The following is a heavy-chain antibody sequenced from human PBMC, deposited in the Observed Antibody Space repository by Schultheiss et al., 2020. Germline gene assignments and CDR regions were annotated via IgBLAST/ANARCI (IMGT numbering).Heavy chain of an antibody. CDR3: ARVMVRGVIHHY. CDR1: GYTFTGYY. CDR2: INPNSGGT. D-gene: IGHD3-10*01. Sequence: ASVKVSCKASGYTFTGYYMHWVRQAPGQGLEWMGWINPNSGGTNYAQKFQGRVTMTRDTSISTAYMELRSLRSDDTAVYYCARVMVRGVIHHYWGQGTLVTVSS. V-gene: IGHV1-2*02. J-gene: IGHJ4*02.